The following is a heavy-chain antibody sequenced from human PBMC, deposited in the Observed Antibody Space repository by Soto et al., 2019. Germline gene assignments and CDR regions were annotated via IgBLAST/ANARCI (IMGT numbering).Heavy chain of an antibody. CDR1: GFTFSSYA. Sequence: GGSLRLSCAASGFTFSSYAMSWVRQAPGKGLEWVSAISGSGGSTYYADPVKGRFTISRDNSKNTLYLQMNSLRAEDTAVYYCAIWSGYGDYVPFFDYWGQGTLVTVSS. D-gene: IGHD4-17*01. V-gene: IGHV3-23*01. CDR3: AIWSGYGDYVPFFDY. CDR2: ISGSGGST. J-gene: IGHJ4*02.